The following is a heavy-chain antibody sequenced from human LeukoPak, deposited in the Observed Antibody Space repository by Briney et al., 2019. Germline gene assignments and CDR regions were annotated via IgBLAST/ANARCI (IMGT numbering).Heavy chain of an antibody. J-gene: IGHJ3*02. Sequence: GASVKVSCKVSGYTLTELSMHWVRQAPGKGLEWMGGFDPEDGETIYAQKFQGRVTMTEDTSTDTAYMELSSLRSEDTAVYYCARHTGSSGYNDAFDIWGQGTMVTVSS. CDR3: ARHTGSSGYNDAFDI. CDR2: FDPEDGET. V-gene: IGHV1-24*01. CDR1: GYTLTELS. D-gene: IGHD3-22*01.